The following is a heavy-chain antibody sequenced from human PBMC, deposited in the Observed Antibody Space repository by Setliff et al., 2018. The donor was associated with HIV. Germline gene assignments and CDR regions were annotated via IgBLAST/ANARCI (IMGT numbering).Heavy chain of an antibody. J-gene: IGHJ6*03. CDR1: GYTFTTYG. Sequence: ASVKVSCKASGYTFTTYGVNWVRQAPGQGLEWMGWINSYNGNTNYAQKLQGRVTMTTDTSTSTAYMELRSLRSDDTAVYYCAKTVVLTPYVSYYYYMDVWGKGTTVTVSS. D-gene: IGHD2-15*01. CDR3: AKTVVLTPYVSYYYYMDV. V-gene: IGHV1-18*04. CDR2: INSYNGNT.